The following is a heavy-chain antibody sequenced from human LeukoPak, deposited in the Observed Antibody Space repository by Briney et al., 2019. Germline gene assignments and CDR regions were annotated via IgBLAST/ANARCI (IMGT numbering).Heavy chain of an antibody. CDR3: AREVTYDFRSGGSPSRFDY. CDR1: GYTFTGYY. D-gene: IGHD3-3*01. Sequence: ASVKVSCKASGYTFTGYYMHWVRQAPGQGLEWMGWINPNSGGTNYAQKFQGRVTMTRDTSISTAYMELSRLRSDDTAVYYCAREVTYDFRSGGSPSRFDYWGQGTLVTVSS. CDR2: INPNSGGT. J-gene: IGHJ4*02. V-gene: IGHV1-2*02.